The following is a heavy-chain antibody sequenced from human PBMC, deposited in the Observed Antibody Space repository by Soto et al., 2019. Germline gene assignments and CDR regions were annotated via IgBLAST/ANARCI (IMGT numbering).Heavy chain of an antibody. CDR3: AKTAGYDYVWGSSGLDP. D-gene: IGHD3-16*01. J-gene: IGHJ5*02. V-gene: IGHV3-30*18. CDR1: GFTFSSFG. CDR2: ISYDGSNK. Sequence: QVQLVESGGGVVQPGRSLRLSCAASGFTFSSFGMHWVRQAPGKGLEWVAVISYDGSNKYYAESVKGRFTISRDDSKNXXYLQMNSLRPEDTAVYHCAKTAGYDYVWGSSGLDPWGQGTLVTVSS.